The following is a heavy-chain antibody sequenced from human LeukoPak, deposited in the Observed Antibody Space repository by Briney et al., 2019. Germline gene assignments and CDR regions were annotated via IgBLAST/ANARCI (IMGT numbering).Heavy chain of an antibody. CDR2: ISGGGGST. CDR1: GFTFSSYG. J-gene: IGHJ4*02. D-gene: IGHD3-16*02. Sequence: PGGSLRLSCAASGFTFSSYGMSWVRQAPGKGLEWVSAISGGGGSTYYADSVKGRFTISRDNSKNTLYLQMNSLRAEDTAVYYCAKDYDYVWGSYRYSGGNDYWGQGTLVTVSS. V-gene: IGHV3-23*01. CDR3: AKDYDYVWGSYRYSGGNDY.